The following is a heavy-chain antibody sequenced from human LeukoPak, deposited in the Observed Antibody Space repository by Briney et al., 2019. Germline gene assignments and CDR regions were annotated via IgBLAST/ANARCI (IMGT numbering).Heavy chain of an antibody. V-gene: IGHV1-8*01. J-gene: IGHJ3*02. CDR1: GYTFTSYD. D-gene: IGHD4-4*01. CDR3: ARTFDYSPFDI. CDR2: MSPNSGNT. Sequence: ASAKVSCKASGYTFTSYDVNWVRQASGQGLEWMGWMSPNSGNTGYAQKFQGRVTMTRNTSTNTAYMELSSLRSEDTAVYYCARTFDYSPFDIWGQGTMVTVSS.